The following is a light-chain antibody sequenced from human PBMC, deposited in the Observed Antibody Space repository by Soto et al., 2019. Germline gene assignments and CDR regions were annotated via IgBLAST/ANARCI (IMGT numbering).Light chain of an antibody. V-gene: IGLV2-14*03. CDR1: SSDVGGYDY. J-gene: IGLJ1*01. CDR3: TSFTSSRTLV. CDR2: SVS. Sequence: QSVLTQPASVSGSPGQSISISCTGTSSDVGGYDYVSWYQHHPGKAPKVIIYSVSNRPSGISGRFSGSKSGNTASLTISGLQAEDEADYYSTSFTSSRTLVFGGGTKVTVL.